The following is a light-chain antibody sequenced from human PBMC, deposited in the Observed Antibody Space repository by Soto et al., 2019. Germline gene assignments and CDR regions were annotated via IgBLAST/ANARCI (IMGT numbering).Light chain of an antibody. CDR3: QSYDSSLSGVI. J-gene: IGLJ2*01. V-gene: IGLV1-40*01. CDR2: GNS. CDR1: SSNIGAGYD. Sequence: QSVLTQPPSVSGAPGQRVIISCTGSSSNIGAGYDVHWYQQLPGTAPKLLIYGNSNRPSGVPDRFSGSKSGTSVSLAITGLRAEDEADYYCQSYDSSLSGVIFGGGTQLTVL.